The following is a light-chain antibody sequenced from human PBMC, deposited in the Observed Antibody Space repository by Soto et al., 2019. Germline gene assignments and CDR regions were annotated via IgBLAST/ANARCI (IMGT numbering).Light chain of an antibody. CDR3: QQYSSYPLT. CDR1: QSISSW. CDR2: EAS. Sequence: DIQMTQSPSTLSASVGDRVTITCRASQSISSWVAWFQQKPGKAPKLLIYEASNLETWVPSRFSGSESGTEFTLTISSLQPDDFATYYCQQYSSYPLTSGGGTNVEVK. V-gene: IGKV1-5*01. J-gene: IGKJ4*01.